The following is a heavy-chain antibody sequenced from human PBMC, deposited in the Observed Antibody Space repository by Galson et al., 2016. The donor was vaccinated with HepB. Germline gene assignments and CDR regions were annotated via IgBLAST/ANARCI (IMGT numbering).Heavy chain of an antibody. CDR1: GGSISSGGHY. V-gene: IGHV4-31*03. CDR2: IYYSGST. Sequence: TLSLTCTVSGGSISSGGHYWSWIRQHPEKGLEWIGNIYYSGSTYYNPSLKSRLTISVDTSKNQFSLKLSSMTAADTAVYYCARDQRRIAALEGGSYHYYGLDVWGQGTTVTVSS. CDR3: ARDQRRIAALEGGSYHYYGLDV. J-gene: IGHJ6*02. D-gene: IGHD6-6*01.